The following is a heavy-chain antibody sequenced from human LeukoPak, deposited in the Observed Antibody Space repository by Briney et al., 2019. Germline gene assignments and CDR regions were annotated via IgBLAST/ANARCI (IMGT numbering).Heavy chain of an antibody. J-gene: IGHJ5*02. Sequence: GASLQISCKASGYIFPSYWIAWVRQLPGKGLEWMGIIYPGDSDTRYSPSFQGQVTISADKSISTAYLQWSSLKASDTAMYYCARHVGGSIVVVPAATLGGWFDPWGQGTLVTVSS. D-gene: IGHD2-2*01. CDR1: GYIFPSYW. CDR2: IYPGDSDT. CDR3: ARHVGGSIVVVPAATLGGWFDP. V-gene: IGHV5-51*01.